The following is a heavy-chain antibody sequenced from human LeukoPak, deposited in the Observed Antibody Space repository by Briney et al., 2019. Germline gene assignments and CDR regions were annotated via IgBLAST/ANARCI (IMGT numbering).Heavy chain of an antibody. V-gene: IGHV1-24*01. D-gene: IGHD1-26*01. J-gene: IGHJ4*02. Sequence: ASVKVSCKTSGYTFTGYYMHWVRQAPGQGLEWMGGFDPEDGETIYAQKFQGRVTMTEDTSTDTAYMELSSLRSEDTAVYYCATVYRAIGFDYWGQGTLVTVSS. CDR3: ATVYRAIGFDY. CDR1: GYTFTGYY. CDR2: FDPEDGET.